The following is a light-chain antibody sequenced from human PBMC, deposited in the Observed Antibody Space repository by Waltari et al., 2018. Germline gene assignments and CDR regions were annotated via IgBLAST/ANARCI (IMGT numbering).Light chain of an antibody. CDR1: SSDVGGNNY. Sequence: QSALTQPASVSGSPGQSITISCTATSSDVGGNNYVSWYQQHPGNAPNPMIYDVSNRPSGVSNRFSGSKSGNTASLTISGLQAEDEAHYYCSSYISSDTLELFGGGTSLTV. V-gene: IGLV2-14*03. CDR2: DVS. J-gene: IGLJ2*01. CDR3: SSYISSDTLEL.